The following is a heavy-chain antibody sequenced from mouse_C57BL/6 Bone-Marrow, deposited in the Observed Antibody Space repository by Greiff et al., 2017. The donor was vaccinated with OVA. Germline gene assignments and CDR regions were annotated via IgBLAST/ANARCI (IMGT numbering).Heavy chain of an antibody. V-gene: IGHV1-54*01. CDR2: INPGSGGT. Sequence: VQLQQSGAELVRPGTSVKVSCKASGYAFTNYLIEWVKQRPGQGLEWIGVINPGSGGTNYNEKFKGKATLTADKSSSTAYMQLSSLTSEDSAVYFSAQEGGYNGSKTGALAYSGQGTLVSVSP. CDR1: GYAFTNYL. J-gene: IGHJ3*01. CDR3: AQEGGYNGSKTGALAY. D-gene: IGHD4-1*01.